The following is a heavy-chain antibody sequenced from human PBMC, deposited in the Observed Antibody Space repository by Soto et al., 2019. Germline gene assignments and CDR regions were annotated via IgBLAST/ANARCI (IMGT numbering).Heavy chain of an antibody. Sequence: GASVKVSCKASGGTFSSYAISWVRQAPGQGLEWMGGIIPIFGTANYAQKFQGRVTITADESTSTAYMELSSLRSEDTAVYYCARYSSSWGRSFDYWGQGTLVTVSS. CDR1: GGTFSSYA. CDR3: ARYSSSWGRSFDY. CDR2: IIPIFGTA. J-gene: IGHJ4*02. D-gene: IGHD6-13*01. V-gene: IGHV1-69*13.